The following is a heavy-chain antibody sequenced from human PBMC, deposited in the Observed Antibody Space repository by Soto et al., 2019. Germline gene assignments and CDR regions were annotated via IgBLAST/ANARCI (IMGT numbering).Heavy chain of an antibody. CDR1: GGSVSSGSYY. D-gene: IGHD6-19*01. Sequence: PSETLSLTCTVSGGSVSSGSYYWSWIRRPPGKGLEWIGYIYCSGSTNYNPSLKSRVTISVDTSKNQFSLKLSSVTAADTAVYYCAIGIAVDGGVLPVDYWGQGTLVTVSS. V-gene: IGHV4-61*01. CDR3: AIGIAVDGGVLPVDY. CDR2: IYCSGST. J-gene: IGHJ4*02.